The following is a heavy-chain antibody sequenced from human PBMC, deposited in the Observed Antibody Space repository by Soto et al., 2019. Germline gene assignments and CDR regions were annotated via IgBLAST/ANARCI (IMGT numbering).Heavy chain of an antibody. Sequence: EVQLVESGGGLVQPGGSLRLSCAASGFTFSSYWMSWVRQAPGKGLEWVANIKQDGSEKYYVDSVKGRFTISRDNAKNSLYLHMNSLRAEDTAVYYCARDPTYYDFWSGYPDTYYYYYMDVWGKGTTVTVSS. CDR3: ARDPTYYDFWSGYPDTYYYYYMDV. J-gene: IGHJ6*03. CDR1: GFTFSSYW. V-gene: IGHV3-7*01. CDR2: IKQDGSEK. D-gene: IGHD3-3*01.